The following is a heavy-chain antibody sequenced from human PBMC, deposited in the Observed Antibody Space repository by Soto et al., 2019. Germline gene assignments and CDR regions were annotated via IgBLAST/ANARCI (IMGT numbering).Heavy chain of an antibody. CDR3: AKDLERRAAYYYYGMDV. Sequence: LRLSCAASGFTFSHYGMHWVRQAPGKGLEWVAVISYDGSKKYHADSVKGRFTISRDNSKNTLYLQMNSLRAEDTAIYYCAKDLERRAAYYYYGMDVWGQGTTVTVSS. CDR1: GFTFSHYG. J-gene: IGHJ6*02. CDR2: ISYDGSKK. V-gene: IGHV3-30*18. D-gene: IGHD1-1*01.